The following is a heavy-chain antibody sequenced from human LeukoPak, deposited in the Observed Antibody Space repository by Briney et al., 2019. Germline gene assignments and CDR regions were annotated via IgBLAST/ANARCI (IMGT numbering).Heavy chain of an antibody. V-gene: IGHV4-61*08. CDR2: IYYSGST. J-gene: IGHJ2*01. Sequence: PSETLSLTCTVSGGSISSGDYYWSWIRQPPGKGLEWIGYIYYSGSTNYNPSLKSRVTISVDTSKNQFSLKLSSVTAADTAVYYCARDSSTYIVAMHFDLWGRGTLVTVSS. CDR3: ARDSSTYIVAMHFDL. CDR1: GGSISSGDYY. D-gene: IGHD5-12*01.